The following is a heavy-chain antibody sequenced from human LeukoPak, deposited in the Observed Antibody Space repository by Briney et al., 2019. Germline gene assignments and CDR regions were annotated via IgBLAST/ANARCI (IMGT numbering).Heavy chain of an antibody. CDR3: TRSSSGWYSDY. V-gene: IGHV3-49*04. J-gene: IGHJ4*02. CDR1: GFTFGDYG. CDR2: IRSKAYGGTT. Sequence: PGRSLRLSCTASGFTFGDYGMSWVRQAPGKGLEWVGCIRSKAYGGTTEYAASVKGRFIISRDDFKSIAYLQMNSLKTEDTAVYYCTRSSSGWYSDYWGQGTLVTVSS. D-gene: IGHD6-19*01.